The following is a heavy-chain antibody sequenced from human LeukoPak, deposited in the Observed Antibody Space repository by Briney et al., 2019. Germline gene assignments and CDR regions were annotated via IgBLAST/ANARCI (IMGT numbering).Heavy chain of an antibody. D-gene: IGHD6-19*01. CDR1: GFTFSDYY. J-gene: IGHJ4*02. V-gene: IGHV3-20*04. CDR3: AGGDRNGWYFDY. CDR2: INWNGGST. Sequence: PGGSLRLSCAASGFTFSDYYMSWIRQAPGKGLEWVSGINWNGGSTGYADSVKGRFTISRDNAKKSLYLQMNSLRAEDTALYYCAGGDRNGWYFDYWGQGILVTVSS.